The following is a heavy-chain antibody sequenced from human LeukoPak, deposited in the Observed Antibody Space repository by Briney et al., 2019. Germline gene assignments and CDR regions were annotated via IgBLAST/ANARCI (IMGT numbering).Heavy chain of an antibody. CDR3: AALPLYCSGGSCHMDV. CDR1: GGSISSYY. Sequence: SETLSLTCTVSGGSISSYYWSWIRQPPGKGLDCIGYIYYSGTTNYNPSLKSRVTISLDTSKNQFSLKLTSVTAADTAVYYCAALPLYCSGGSCHMDVWGKGTTVTISS. V-gene: IGHV4-59*01. CDR2: IYYSGTT. J-gene: IGHJ6*03. D-gene: IGHD2-15*01.